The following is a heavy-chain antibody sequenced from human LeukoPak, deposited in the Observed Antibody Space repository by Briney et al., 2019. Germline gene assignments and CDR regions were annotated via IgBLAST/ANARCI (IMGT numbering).Heavy chain of an antibody. CDR3: ARVLMGEWEDY. CDR1: GYTFTSYG. Sequence: ASVKVSCKGSGYTFTSYGISWVRQAPGQGLEWMGWISAYNGNTNYAQKLQGRVTMTTDTSKSTAYMELRSLRSDDTAVYYCARVLMGEWEDYWGQGTLVTVSS. D-gene: IGHD1-26*01. CDR2: ISAYNGNT. V-gene: IGHV1-18*01. J-gene: IGHJ4*02.